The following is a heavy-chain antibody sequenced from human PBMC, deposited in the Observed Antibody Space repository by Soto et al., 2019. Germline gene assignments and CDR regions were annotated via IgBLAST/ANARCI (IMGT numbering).Heavy chain of an antibody. J-gene: IGHJ4*02. CDR2: IYYSGST. V-gene: IGHV4-59*01. CDR3: ARAFIPYDYIWGSYRPYYFDY. Sequence: SETRCLTCTVSGGSISSYYGSWIRQPPGKGLEWSGYIYYSGSTNYNPSLKSRVTISVDTSKNQFSLKLSSVTAADTAVYYCARAFIPYDYIWGSYRPYYFDYWGQGTLVTVSS. D-gene: IGHD3-16*02. CDR1: GGSISSYY.